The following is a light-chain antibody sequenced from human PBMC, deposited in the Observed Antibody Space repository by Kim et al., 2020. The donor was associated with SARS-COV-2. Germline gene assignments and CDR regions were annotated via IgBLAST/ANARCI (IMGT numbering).Light chain of an antibody. CDR2: AAS. Sequence: DIQMTQSPSSLSASVGDRVTITCRASQGISTYLAWYQQKPGKVPILLIYAASILQSGVPSRFVGSGSGTDFTLTISSLQPEDVATYYCLEYNSAPRTIGQGTKVDIK. CDR1: QGISTY. J-gene: IGKJ1*01. V-gene: IGKV1-27*01. CDR3: LEYNSAPRT.